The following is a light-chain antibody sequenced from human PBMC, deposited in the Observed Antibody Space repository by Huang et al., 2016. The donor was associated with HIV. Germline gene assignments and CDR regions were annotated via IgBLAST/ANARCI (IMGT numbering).Light chain of an antibody. CDR3: QQSYYFPRT. CDR1: HRIDAY. Sequence: DIQMTQSPSSLSASVGDRVTVTCRASHRIDAYFNWYQYKPGRAPKLLICHTSDLQGGFPSMFSGRRSGTTFPLTISSLQPQDFATYFCQQSYYFPRTFGQGTKVEMK. V-gene: IGKV1-39*01. J-gene: IGKJ2*01. CDR2: HTS.